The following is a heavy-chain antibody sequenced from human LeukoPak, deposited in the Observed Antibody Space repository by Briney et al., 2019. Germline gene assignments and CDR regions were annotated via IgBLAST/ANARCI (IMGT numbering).Heavy chain of an antibody. V-gene: IGHV4-59*01. D-gene: IGHD3-22*01. Sequence: SETLSLTCTVSGGSISTYYWSWIRQPPGKGLERIGYIYYSGSTNYNPSLKSRVTISVDTSKNQFSLKLSSVTAADTAVYYCARMYYYDSSGYRPVVFFDYWGQGTLVTVSS. CDR1: GGSISTYY. J-gene: IGHJ4*02. CDR3: ARMYYYDSSGYRPVVFFDY. CDR2: IYYSGST.